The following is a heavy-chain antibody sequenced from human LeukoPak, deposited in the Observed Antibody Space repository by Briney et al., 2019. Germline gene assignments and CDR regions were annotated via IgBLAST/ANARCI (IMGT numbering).Heavy chain of an antibody. J-gene: IGHJ4*02. CDR2: IYYSGST. Sequence: SETLSLTCTVSGGSISSSPYYWGWIRQPPGKGPEWIGNIYYSGSTYYNPSLKTRVTISVDTSKNQFSLKLTSVTAADTAVYYCARHASVDGNWPRPLDYWGQGSLVTVSS. CDR3: ARHASVDGNWPRPLDY. V-gene: IGHV4-39*01. D-gene: IGHD6-19*01. CDR1: GGSISSSPYY.